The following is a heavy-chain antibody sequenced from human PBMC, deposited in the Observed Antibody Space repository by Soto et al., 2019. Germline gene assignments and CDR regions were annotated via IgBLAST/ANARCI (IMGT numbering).Heavy chain of an antibody. CDR3: ARVVVAATHYYYYYGMDV. CDR2: IIPIFGTA. CDR1: GGTFSSYA. D-gene: IGHD2-15*01. V-gene: IGHV1-69*01. J-gene: IGHJ6*02. Sequence: QVQLVQSGAEVKKPGSSVKVSCKASGGTFSSYAISWVRQAPGQGLEWMGGIIPIFGTANYAQKFQGRVTITADESTSTAYVELSSLRSEDRVVYYCARVVVAATHYYYYYGMDVLGQGTTVTASS.